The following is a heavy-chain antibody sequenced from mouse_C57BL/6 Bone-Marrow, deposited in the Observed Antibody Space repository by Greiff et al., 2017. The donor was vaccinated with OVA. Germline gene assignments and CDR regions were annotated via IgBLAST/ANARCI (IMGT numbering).Heavy chain of an antibody. V-gene: IGHV1-47*01. CDR2: FHPYNDDT. D-gene: IGHD2-3*01. CDR3: ARGVSLYDGYYVRFAY. Sequence: QVQLQQPGAELVKPGASVKLSCKASGYTFTTYPIEWMKQNHGKSLEWIGNFHPYNDDTKYNEKFKGKATLTVEKSSSTVYLELSRLTSDDSAVYYCARGVSLYDGYYVRFAYWGQGTLVTVSA. J-gene: IGHJ3*01. CDR1: GYTFTTYP.